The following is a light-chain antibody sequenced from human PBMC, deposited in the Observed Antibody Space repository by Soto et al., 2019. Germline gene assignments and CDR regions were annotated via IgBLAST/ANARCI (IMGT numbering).Light chain of an antibody. CDR1: QSVSTN. V-gene: IGKV3-15*01. CDR3: QQYNHWWT. J-gene: IGKJ1*01. CDR2: GAS. Sequence: EIVMTQPPATLSVSPGERATLSCRASQSVSTNLVWYQQKPGQAPRLLIYGASTRATGVPGRFSGTGSGTEFTLTISSLQSEDSAVYYCQQYNHWWTFGQGTKVEI.